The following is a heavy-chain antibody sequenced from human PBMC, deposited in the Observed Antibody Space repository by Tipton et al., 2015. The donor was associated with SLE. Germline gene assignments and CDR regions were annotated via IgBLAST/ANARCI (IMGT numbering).Heavy chain of an antibody. V-gene: IGHV4-39*07. CDR1: GGSISIESYH. Sequence: TLSLTCTVSGGSISIESYHWGWIRQPPGKGLDLIGNIYSSSGTTYSNPLLQSRVTLSMDTSKNQFSLRLRSVTAADTAVYYCATAEWELRYFGLWGRGTLVRVSS. J-gene: IGHJ2*01. D-gene: IGHD1-26*01. CDR2: IYSSSGTT. CDR3: ATAEWELRYFGL.